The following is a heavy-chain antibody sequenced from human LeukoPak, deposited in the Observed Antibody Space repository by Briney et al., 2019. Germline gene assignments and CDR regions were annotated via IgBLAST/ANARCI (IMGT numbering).Heavy chain of an antibody. D-gene: IGHD3-22*01. CDR3: AKIMAAMIVVGNGPDY. V-gene: IGHV3-30*18. Sequence: PGGSLRPSCAASGFTFSSYGMHWVRQAPGKGLEWVAVISYDGSNKYYADSVKGRFTISRDNSKNTLYLQMNSLRAEDTAVYYCAKIMAAMIVVGNGPDYWGQGTLVTVSS. CDR1: GFTFSSYG. CDR2: ISYDGSNK. J-gene: IGHJ4*02.